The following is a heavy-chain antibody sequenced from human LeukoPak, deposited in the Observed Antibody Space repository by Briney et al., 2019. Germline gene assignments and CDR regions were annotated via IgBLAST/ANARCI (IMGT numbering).Heavy chain of an antibody. Sequence: GGSLRLSCAASGFTVSSNYMSWVRQAPGKGLEWVSVIYSGGSTYYADSVKGRFTISRDHSKNTLYLQMNSLRAEDTAVYYCASHSSEYYYYYMDVWGEGTRVTVSS. J-gene: IGHJ6*03. CDR3: ASHSSEYYYYYMDV. V-gene: IGHV3-53*01. D-gene: IGHD6-25*01. CDR2: IYSGGST. CDR1: GFTVSSNY.